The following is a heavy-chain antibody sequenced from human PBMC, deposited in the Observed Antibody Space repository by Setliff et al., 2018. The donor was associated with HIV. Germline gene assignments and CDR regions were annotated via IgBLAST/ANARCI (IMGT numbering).Heavy chain of an antibody. CDR3: AREWLQHTGDDAFDV. Sequence: SETLSLTCTVSGGYISSSSYYWGWIRQPPGKGLEWIGRIYTSGSTNYNPALKSLVTITEDTSKNQFSLKLSSVTAADAAVYYCAREWLQHTGDDAFDVWGQGTMVTVSS. D-gene: IGHD5-12*01. V-gene: IGHV4-61*02. J-gene: IGHJ3*01. CDR2: IYTSGST. CDR1: GGYISSSSYY.